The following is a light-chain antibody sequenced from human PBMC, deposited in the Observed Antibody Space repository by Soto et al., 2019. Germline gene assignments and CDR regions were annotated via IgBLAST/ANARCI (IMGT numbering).Light chain of an antibody. J-gene: IGLJ2*01. V-gene: IGLV2-8*01. Sequence: QPVLTQPPSASGSPGQSVTISCTGTSSDVGGYKYVSWYQQHPGKAPTLMIYEVSKRPSGVPDRFSGSKSGTTDSPTVSGLQAEDEADYYCSSYAGSKGVFGGGTKRTVL. CDR3: SSYAGSKGV. CDR1: SSDVGGYKY. CDR2: EVS.